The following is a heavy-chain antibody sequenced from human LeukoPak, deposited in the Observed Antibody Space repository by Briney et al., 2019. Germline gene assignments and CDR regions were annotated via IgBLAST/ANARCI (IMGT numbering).Heavy chain of an antibody. V-gene: IGHV4-34*01. Sequence: PSETLSLTCAVYGGSFSGYYWSWIRQPPGKGLKWIGEINHSGSTNYNPSLKSRVTISVDTSKNQFSLKLSSVTAADTAVYYCARRIVAAADPYYYYGMDVWGQGTTVTVSS. CDR3: ARRIVAAADPYYYYGMDV. J-gene: IGHJ6*02. CDR1: GGSFSGYY. CDR2: INHSGST. D-gene: IGHD6-13*01.